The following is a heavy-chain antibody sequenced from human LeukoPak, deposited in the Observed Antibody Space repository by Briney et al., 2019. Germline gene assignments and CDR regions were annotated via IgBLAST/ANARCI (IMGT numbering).Heavy chain of an antibody. CDR3: AKDKTSALRVSQL. V-gene: IGHV3-23*01. CDR2: ISGSGGST. Sequence: GGSLRLSCAASGFTFSSYAMGRVRQAPGKGLEWVSAISGSGGSTYYADSVKGRFTISRDNSKNALYLQMNSLRAEDTAVYYCAKDKTSALRVSQLWGERTLVTVSS. D-gene: IGHD5-24*01. CDR1: GFTFSSYA. J-gene: IGHJ4*02.